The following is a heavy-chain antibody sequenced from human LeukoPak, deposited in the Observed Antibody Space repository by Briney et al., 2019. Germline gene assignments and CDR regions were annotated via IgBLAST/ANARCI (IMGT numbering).Heavy chain of an antibody. D-gene: IGHD2-15*01. Sequence: GGSLRLSCAASGFTVSSNYMSWVRQAPGKGLEWVSVIYSGGSTYYADSVKGRFTISRDNSKNTLYLQMNSLRAEDTAVYYCARLLWVYWYFDLWGRGTLVTVSS. J-gene: IGHJ2*01. CDR1: GFTVSSNY. V-gene: IGHV3-53*01. CDR3: ARLLWVYWYFDL. CDR2: IYSGGST.